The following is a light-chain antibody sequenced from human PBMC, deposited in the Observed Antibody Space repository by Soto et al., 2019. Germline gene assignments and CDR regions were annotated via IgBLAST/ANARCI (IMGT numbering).Light chain of an antibody. CDR3: QIWGTGIQV. Sequence: QLVLTQSPSASASLGASVKLTCTLSSGHSSYAIAWHQQQPEKGTRYLMKLNSDGSHSKVDGIPDRFSGSSSGAERYLTFSSHHSEDEADYYCQIWGTGIQVFGTGTKLTVL. J-gene: IGLJ1*01. V-gene: IGLV4-69*01. CDR2: LNSDGSH. CDR1: SGHSSYA.